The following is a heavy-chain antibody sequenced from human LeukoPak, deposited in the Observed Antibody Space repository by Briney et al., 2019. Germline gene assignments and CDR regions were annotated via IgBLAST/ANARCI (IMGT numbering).Heavy chain of an antibody. CDR1: GDSLSNNNVA. D-gene: IGHD3-16*01. Sequence: SQTLSLTCAISGDSLSNNNVAWNWIRQSPSRGLEWLGRTYYRPKFNTDYAVSVKNRIAINSDTSKNQFSLQLNTVTPEDTGDCARGSHSSFDYWGQGTLVTVSS. J-gene: IGHJ4*02. CDR3: GSHSSFDY. V-gene: IGHV6-1*01. CDR2: TYYRPKFNT.